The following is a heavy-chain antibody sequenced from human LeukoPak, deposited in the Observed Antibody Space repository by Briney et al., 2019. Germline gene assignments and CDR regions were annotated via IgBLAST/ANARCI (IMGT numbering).Heavy chain of an antibody. D-gene: IGHD3-3*01. CDR3: ARDAEYYDFWSDYYNYYYYMDV. CDR1: GFTFSSYW. J-gene: IGHJ6*03. CDR2: IKRDGSEK. V-gene: IGHV3-7*01. Sequence: GGPLRLSCAASGFTFSSYWMSWVRQAPGKGLEWVANIKRDGSEKYYVDSVKGRFTISRDNAKNSLYLQMNSLRAEDTAVYYCARDAEYYDFWSDYYNYYYYMDVWGKGTTVTVSS.